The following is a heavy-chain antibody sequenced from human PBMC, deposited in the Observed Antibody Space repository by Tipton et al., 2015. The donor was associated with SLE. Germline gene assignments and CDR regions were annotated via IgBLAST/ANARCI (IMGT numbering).Heavy chain of an antibody. J-gene: IGHJ4*02. Sequence: TLSLTCSVSGGSISTYYWTWIRQPPGKGLEWIGYIHYSGTTNYNSSLKSRVTISVDTSKNQFSLKLNSVTAADTAVYYCAGGYNYGSGTYGRAYWGQGTLVTVSS. CDR2: IHYSGTT. CDR3: AGGYNYGSGTYGRAY. D-gene: IGHD3-10*01. CDR1: GGSISTYY. V-gene: IGHV4-59*12.